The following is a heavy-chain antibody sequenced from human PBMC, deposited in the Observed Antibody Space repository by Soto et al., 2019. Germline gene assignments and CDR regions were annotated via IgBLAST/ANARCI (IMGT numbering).Heavy chain of an antibody. J-gene: IGHJ4*02. Sequence: QVQLVESGGGVVQPGGSLRLSCAASGFTFNNYGMHWVRQAPGKGLEWVAGISYDGGYENYADSVKGRFTISRDNSKNTLYLQIHHLRTEDTEVSYFANDPPDDYVWGRFRSDTRLDYWGQGTLVTVSS. CDR2: ISYDGGYE. V-gene: IGHV3-30*18. CDR1: GFTFNNYG. D-gene: IGHD3-16*02. CDR3: ANDPPDDYVWGRFRSDTRLDY.